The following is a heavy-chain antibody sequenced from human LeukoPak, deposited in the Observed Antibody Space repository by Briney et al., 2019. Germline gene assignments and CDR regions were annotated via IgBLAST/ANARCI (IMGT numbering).Heavy chain of an antibody. Sequence: GGSLRLSCSAAWFTVSSNYMSWVRQAPGKGLEWVSVIYSGGNTYYADSVKGRFTISRDNSKNTLYLQMNSLRAEDTAVYDCASDGDYGDPPFDYWGQGTLVTVSS. D-gene: IGHD4-17*01. CDR2: IYSGGNT. J-gene: IGHJ4*02. V-gene: IGHV3-53*01. CDR3: ASDGDYGDPPFDY. CDR1: WFTVSSNY.